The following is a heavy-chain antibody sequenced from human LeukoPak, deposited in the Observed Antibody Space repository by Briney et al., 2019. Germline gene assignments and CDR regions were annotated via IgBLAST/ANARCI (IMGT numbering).Heavy chain of an antibody. J-gene: IGHJ4*02. CDR1: GFTFGDYS. D-gene: IGHD6-19*01. V-gene: IGHV3-49*04. Sequence: GGSLRLSCTASGFTFGDYSMSWVRQAPGKGLEWVGFIRSKAYRETTEYAASVKGRFTISRDDSKSIAYLQMNSLKTEDTAVYYCTTLMGSIGQWGQGTLVTVSS. CDR2: IRSKAYRETT. CDR3: TTLMGSIGQ.